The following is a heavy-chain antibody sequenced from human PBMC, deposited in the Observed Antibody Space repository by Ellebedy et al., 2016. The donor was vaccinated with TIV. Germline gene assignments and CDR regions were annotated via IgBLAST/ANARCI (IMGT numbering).Heavy chain of an antibody. D-gene: IGHD2-21*01. Sequence: GESLKISCAASGFTFSSYDMHWVRQSTGKGLEWVSAIGTAGDTYYPGSVKGRFTISRENAKNSLYLQITSLRAEDTAVYYCARVRFGDTAVDYWGQGTLVTVSS. CDR3: ARVRFGDTAVDY. V-gene: IGHV3-13*01. CDR2: IGTAGDT. J-gene: IGHJ4*03. CDR1: GFTFSSYD.